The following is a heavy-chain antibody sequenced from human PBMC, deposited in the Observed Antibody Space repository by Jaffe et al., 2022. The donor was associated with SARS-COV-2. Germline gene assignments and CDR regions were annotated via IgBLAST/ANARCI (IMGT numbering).Heavy chain of an antibody. J-gene: IGHJ4*02. CDR3: ARAGDGYNYDRDHLGY. V-gene: IGHV3-74*01. Sequence: EVQLVESGGGLVQPGGSLRLSCAASGFTFRSYWMHWVRQAPGKGLVWVSRSNSDGSSTGYAGSVKGRFTISRDNAKNTLYLQMNSLRAEDTAVYYCARAGDGYNYDRDHLGYWGQGTLVTVSS. D-gene: IGHD5-12*01. CDR2: SNSDGSST. CDR1: GFTFRSYW.